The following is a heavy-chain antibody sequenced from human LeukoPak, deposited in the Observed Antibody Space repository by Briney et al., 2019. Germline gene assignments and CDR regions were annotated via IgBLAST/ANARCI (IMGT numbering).Heavy chain of an antibody. CDR1: GFTFTSFA. Sequence: GGSLRLSCEASGFTFTSFAMSWIRQAPGKGLEWVSSITDNGGTTYYADSVKGQFTISRDNYKSTVYLQMNSLRAEDTAVYYCAKRFSWIDYWGQGTLLTVSS. V-gene: IGHV3-23*01. CDR2: ITDNGGTT. CDR3: AKRFSWIDY. J-gene: IGHJ4*02. D-gene: IGHD6-13*01.